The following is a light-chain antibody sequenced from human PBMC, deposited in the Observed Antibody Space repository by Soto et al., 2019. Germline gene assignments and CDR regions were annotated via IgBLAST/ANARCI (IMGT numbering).Light chain of an antibody. V-gene: IGKV3-15*01. Sequence: EMVMTQSPATLSVSPGERATLSCRASQSVSSNLAWYQQKPGQAPRLLIYGASTRATGIPARFSGSGSGTEFTLTISSLQSEDFAVYYCQQYSAYPYTFGQGTKVEI. CDR3: QQYSAYPYT. CDR2: GAS. J-gene: IGKJ2*01. CDR1: QSVSSN.